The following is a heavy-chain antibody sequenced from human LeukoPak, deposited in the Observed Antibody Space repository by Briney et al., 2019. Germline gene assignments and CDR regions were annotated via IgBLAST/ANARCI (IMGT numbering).Heavy chain of an antibody. CDR2: ISTRSSYI. Sequence: PGGSLRLSCAASKFTFSSYSMNWVRQAPGKGLEWVSSISTRSSYIYYSDSVKGRFTISRDDAENSLYLQLSSLRAEDTAVYYCAREPGTSSSPDYWGQGTLVAVSS. J-gene: IGHJ4*02. CDR1: KFTFSSYS. V-gene: IGHV3-21*01. CDR3: AREPGTSSSPDY. D-gene: IGHD6-13*01.